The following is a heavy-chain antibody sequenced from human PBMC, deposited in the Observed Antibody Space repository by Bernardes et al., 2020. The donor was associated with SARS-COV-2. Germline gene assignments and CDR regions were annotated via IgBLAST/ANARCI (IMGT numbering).Heavy chain of an antibody. Sequence: GGSLRLSCAASGFTFSNAEMHWVRQATGKGLEWVSAIGLSGDTYYPDSVKGRFTISRENAKSSLYLQMNNVRVGDTAVYYCAREARSTNWNDWYFELWGRGTQVTVSS. V-gene: IGHV3-13*01. CDR3: AREARSTNWNDWYFEL. J-gene: IGHJ2*01. CDR1: GFTFSNAE. CDR2: IGLSGDT. D-gene: IGHD1-1*01.